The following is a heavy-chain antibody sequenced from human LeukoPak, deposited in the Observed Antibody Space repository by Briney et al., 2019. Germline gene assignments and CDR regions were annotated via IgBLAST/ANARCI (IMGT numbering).Heavy chain of an antibody. D-gene: IGHD2-21*02. CDR1: GYTFTSYY. V-gene: IGHV1-46*01. CDR3: ARSRVTAMTFDY. J-gene: IGHJ4*02. Sequence: ASGKVSCKSSGYTFTSYYMHWVRQAPGQVLEWMGIINPSGGSTSYAQKFQGRVTMTRDMSTSTVYMELSSLRSEDTAVYHCARSRVTAMTFDYWGQGTLVTVSS. CDR2: INPSGGST.